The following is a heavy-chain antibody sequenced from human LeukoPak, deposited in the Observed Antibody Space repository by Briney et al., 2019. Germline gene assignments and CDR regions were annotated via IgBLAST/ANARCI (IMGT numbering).Heavy chain of an antibody. CDR2: IYYSGST. D-gene: IGHD3-22*01. CDR3: ARDLIGYYYDSSGYYWDY. J-gene: IGHJ4*02. V-gene: IGHV4-31*03. Sequence: SETLSLTCTVSGGSISSGGYYWSCIRQHPGKGLECIGYIYYSGSTYYNPSLKSRVTISVDTSKNQFSLKLSSVTAADTAVYYCARDLIGYYYDSSGYYWDYWGQGTLVTVSS. CDR1: GGSISSGGYY.